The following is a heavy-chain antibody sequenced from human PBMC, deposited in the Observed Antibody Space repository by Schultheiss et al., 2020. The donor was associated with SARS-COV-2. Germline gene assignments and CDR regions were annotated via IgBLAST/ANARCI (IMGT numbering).Heavy chain of an antibody. CDR1: GFTFSSYA. Sequence: GGSLRLSCAASGFTFSSYAMHWVRQAPGKGLEWVAVISYDGSNKYYADSVKGRFTISRDNSKNTLYLQMNSLRAEDTAVYYCARAIGYCSSTSCYEYWGQGTLVTVSS. D-gene: IGHD2-2*01. V-gene: IGHV3-30*07. CDR2: ISYDGSNK. J-gene: IGHJ4*02. CDR3: ARAIGYCSSTSCYEY.